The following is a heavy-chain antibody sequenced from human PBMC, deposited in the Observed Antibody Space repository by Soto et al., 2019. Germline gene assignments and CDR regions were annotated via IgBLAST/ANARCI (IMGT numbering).Heavy chain of an antibody. Sequence: SVKVSCKASGGTFSSYAISWVRQAPGQGLEWMGGIIPIFGTANYAQKFQSRVTITADESTSTAYMELSSLRSEDTAAYYCARGKREYYGSSGYYPYWGQGTLVTAPQ. J-gene: IGHJ4*02. V-gene: IGHV1-69*13. CDR3: ARGKREYYGSSGYYPY. CDR2: IIPIFGTA. D-gene: IGHD3-22*01. CDR1: GGTFSSYA.